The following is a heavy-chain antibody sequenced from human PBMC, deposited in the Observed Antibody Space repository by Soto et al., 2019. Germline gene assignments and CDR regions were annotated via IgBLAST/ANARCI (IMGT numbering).Heavy chain of an antibody. CDR1: GGTFSSYA. CDR2: IIPIFGTA. D-gene: IGHD3-22*01. CDR3: ARGRYYYDSSGYYYPYYFDY. J-gene: IGHJ4*01. V-gene: IGHV1-69*13. Sequence: RASVKVSCKASGGTFSSYAISWVRQAPGQGLEWMGGIIPIFGTANYAQKFQGRVTITADESTSTAYMELSSLRSEDTAVYYCARGRYYYDSSGYYYPYYFDYWG.